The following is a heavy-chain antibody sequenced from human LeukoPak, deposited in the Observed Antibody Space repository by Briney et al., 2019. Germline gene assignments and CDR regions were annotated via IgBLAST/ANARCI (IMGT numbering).Heavy chain of an antibody. CDR2: ISSGSTTI. D-gene: IGHD6-19*01. J-gene: IGHJ4*02. Sequence: PGGSLRLSCATSGFTLSSYSMNWVRQSPGTGLEWISYISSGSTTIYYADSVKGRFTISRDNAKNSLYLQMNSLRAEDTAVYYCARDVEQWLVRVYYFDYWGQGTLVTVSS. CDR1: GFTLSSYS. CDR3: ARDVEQWLVRVYYFDY. V-gene: IGHV3-48*01.